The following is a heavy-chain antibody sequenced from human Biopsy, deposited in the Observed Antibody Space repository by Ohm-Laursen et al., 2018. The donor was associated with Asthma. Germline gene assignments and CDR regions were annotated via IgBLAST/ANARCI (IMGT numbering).Heavy chain of an antibody. J-gene: IGHJ6*02. V-gene: IGHV1-69*06. CDR1: GDSFISYA. D-gene: IGHD6-13*01. CDR3: ASPSSSREILYYYYNMDI. CDR2: ISPVFGST. Sequence: VASVKVSCKAYGDSFISYAITWVRQAPGLGLEWMGGISPVFGSTNIAQKFQGRATISADIFTKTAYLEVSSLRSDDTAVYYCASPSSSREILYYYYNMDIWGQGTTVTV.